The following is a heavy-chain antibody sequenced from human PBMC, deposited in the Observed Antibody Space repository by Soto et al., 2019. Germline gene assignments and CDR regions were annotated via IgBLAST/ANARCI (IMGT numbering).Heavy chain of an antibody. Sequence: QVQLVQSGAEVKKPGSSVKVSCKASGGTFSSYAISWVRQAPGQGLELMGGIIPIFGTANYAQRFQGRVTITADESTSTAYMELSSLRSEDTAVYYCARDGAAILGAYYYGMDVWGQGTTVTVSS. D-gene: IGHD1-26*01. J-gene: IGHJ6*02. CDR2: IIPIFGTA. V-gene: IGHV1-69*01. CDR1: GGTFSSYA. CDR3: ARDGAAILGAYYYGMDV.